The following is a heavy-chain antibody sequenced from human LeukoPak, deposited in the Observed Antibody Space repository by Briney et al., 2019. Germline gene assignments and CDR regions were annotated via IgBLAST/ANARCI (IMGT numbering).Heavy chain of an antibody. V-gene: IGHV3-33*08. J-gene: IGHJ4*02. CDR1: GFTFSSYG. CDR2: IWYDGSSK. Sequence: PGGSLRLSCAASGFTFSSYGMQWARQAPGKGLEWVAVIWYDGSSKYYTDSVKGRFTISRDNSKNTLYLQMNSLRAEDTGVYYCARSGGRGWYPADYWGQGALVTVSS. D-gene: IGHD6-19*01. CDR3: ARSGGRGWYPADY.